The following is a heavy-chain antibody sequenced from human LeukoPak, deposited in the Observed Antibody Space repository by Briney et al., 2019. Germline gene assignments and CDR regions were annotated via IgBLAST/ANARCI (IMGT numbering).Heavy chain of an antibody. Sequence: GGSLRLSCAASGFTFSAYGMHWVRQAPGKGLEWVAIIWYDGTNKYYTDSVKGRFTISRGNSKNTLYLQMNSLRAEDTAVYYCAKKAGNDYGDQNWFDPWGQGTLVTVSS. V-gene: IGHV3-33*06. CDR3: AKKAGNDYGDQNWFDP. J-gene: IGHJ5*02. CDR2: IWYDGTNK. D-gene: IGHD4-17*01. CDR1: GFTFSAYG.